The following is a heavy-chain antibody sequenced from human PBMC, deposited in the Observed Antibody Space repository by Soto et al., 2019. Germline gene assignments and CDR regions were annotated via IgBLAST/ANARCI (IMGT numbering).Heavy chain of an antibody. CDR1: GFTFSTYW. J-gene: IGHJ4*02. V-gene: IGHV3-7*01. CDR2: IKPDGSAK. CDR3: ARWAASWGD. Sequence: EVQLVESGGGLVQPGGSLRLSCAASGFTFSTYWMSWVRQAPGKGLQWVANIKPDGSAKYYVDSVKGRFTISRDNAKNSLSLQMNSLSVDDTAVYFCARWAASWGDWGQGALVTVSS. D-gene: IGHD3-16*01.